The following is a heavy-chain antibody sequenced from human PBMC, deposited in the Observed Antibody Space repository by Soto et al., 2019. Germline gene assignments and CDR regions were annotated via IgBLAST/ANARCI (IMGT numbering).Heavy chain of an antibody. D-gene: IGHD3-22*01. J-gene: IGHJ4*02. V-gene: IGHV1-18*01. CDR2: ISAYNGNT. Sequence: ASVKVSCKASGYTFTSYGISWVRQAPGQGLEWMGWISAYNGNTNYAQKLQGRVTMTTDTSTSTAYMELRSLRSDDTAVYYCARVVGTYYYDSSGCFFDYWGQGTLVTVSS. CDR3: ARVVGTYYYDSSGCFFDY. CDR1: GYTFTSYG.